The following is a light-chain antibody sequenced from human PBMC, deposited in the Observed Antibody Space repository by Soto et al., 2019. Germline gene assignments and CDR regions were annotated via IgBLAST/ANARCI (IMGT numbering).Light chain of an antibody. V-gene: IGKV3-15*01. J-gene: IGKJ4*01. Sequence: EIVMTQSPATLSVSPGERATLSCRASQSVGRNLAWYQQKPGQAPRLLIYGASTRATGIPARFSGSGSGTECTLTISSLQSEYLAIYSCQQYNHWPPLTFGGGTKVEIK. CDR1: QSVGRN. CDR3: QQYNHWPPLT. CDR2: GAS.